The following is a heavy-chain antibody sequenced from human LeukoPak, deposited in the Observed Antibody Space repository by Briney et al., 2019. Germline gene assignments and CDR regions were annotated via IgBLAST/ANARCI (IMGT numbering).Heavy chain of an antibody. Sequence: PGGSLRLSCATSGFSFSNYGMNWVRQAPGKGLEWVSGITGNGATTYYADSVKGRFTISRDNSRNTVYLQMNSLRAEDTAVYYCAKRRGLELLYYYYMDVWGRGTTVTVSS. D-gene: IGHD1-7*01. CDR1: GFSFSNYG. CDR3: AKRRGLELLYYYYMDV. CDR2: ITGNGATT. J-gene: IGHJ6*03. V-gene: IGHV3-23*01.